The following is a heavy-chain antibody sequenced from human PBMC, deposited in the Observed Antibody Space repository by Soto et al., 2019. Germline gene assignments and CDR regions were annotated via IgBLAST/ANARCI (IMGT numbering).Heavy chain of an antibody. D-gene: IGHD6-19*01. CDR2: IYYNGGA. CDR1: GGSSSRTGYY. CDR3: ARGRYSSGP. Sequence: PSETLSLTCTVSGGSSSRTGYYWGWIRQSPGKGMEWIGSIYYNGGAFYNPSLKRRVTISVDTSKTQFSLDLGSVTTTDTAVYYCARGRYSSGPWGQGTLVTVSS. J-gene: IGHJ5*02. V-gene: IGHV4-39*01.